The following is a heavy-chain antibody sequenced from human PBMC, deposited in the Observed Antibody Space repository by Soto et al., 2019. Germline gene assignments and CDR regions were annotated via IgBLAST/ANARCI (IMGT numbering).Heavy chain of an antibody. CDR1: GGSFSGYY. J-gene: IGHJ4*01. CDR2: INNSGST. V-gene: IGHV4-34*01. CDR3: AGGTNYYASGSYYFDY. D-gene: IGHD3-10*01. Sequence: SETLSLTCAVYGGSFSGYYWSWIRQPPGKGLEWIGEINNSGSTNYNPSIRSRVTISVDTSKNQFSLQLSSVTAADSAVYYCAGGTNYYASGSYYFDYWGHGTLFTVSS.